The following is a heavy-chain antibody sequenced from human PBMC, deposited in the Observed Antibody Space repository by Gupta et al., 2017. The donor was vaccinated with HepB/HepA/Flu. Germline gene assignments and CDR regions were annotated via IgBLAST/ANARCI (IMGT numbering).Heavy chain of an antibody. V-gene: IGHV4-59*01. CDR1: GGSISSYY. CDR3: ARAGYYDSSFDY. J-gene: IGHJ4*02. Sequence: QVQLQESGPGLVKPSETLSLTCTVSGGSISSYYWRWIRQPPGKGLEWIGYIYYSGGTNYNPSLKSRVTISVDTSKNQFSLKLSSVTAADTAVYYCARAGYYDSSFDYWGQGTLVTVSS. CDR2: IYYSGGT. D-gene: IGHD3-22*01.